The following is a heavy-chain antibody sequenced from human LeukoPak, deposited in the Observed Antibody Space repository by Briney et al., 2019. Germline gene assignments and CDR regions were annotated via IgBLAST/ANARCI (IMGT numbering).Heavy chain of an antibody. CDR3: ARDIWFGESPPRGWFDP. CDR1: GDSVSSNSAA. J-gene: IGHJ5*02. Sequence: SQTLSLTCAISGDSVSSNSAAWNWIRQSPSRGLEWLGRTYYRSKWYNDYAVPVKSRITINPDTSKNQFSLQLNSVTPEDTAVYYCARDIWFGESPPRGWFDPWGQGTLVTVSS. D-gene: IGHD3-10*01. CDR2: TYYRSKWYN. V-gene: IGHV6-1*01.